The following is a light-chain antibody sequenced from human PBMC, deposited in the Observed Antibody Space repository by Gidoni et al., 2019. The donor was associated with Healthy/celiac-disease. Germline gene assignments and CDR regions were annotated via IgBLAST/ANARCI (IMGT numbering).Light chain of an antibody. Sequence: EIVLTQSPATLALSPGERATLSCRASQSVSSYLAWYQQKPGHAPRLLIYDASNRATGIPARFSGSGSGTDFTLTIRSLEPEDFAVYYCQQRSNWPLTFGPXTKVDIK. J-gene: IGKJ3*01. CDR2: DAS. V-gene: IGKV3-11*01. CDR3: QQRSNWPLT. CDR1: QSVSSY.